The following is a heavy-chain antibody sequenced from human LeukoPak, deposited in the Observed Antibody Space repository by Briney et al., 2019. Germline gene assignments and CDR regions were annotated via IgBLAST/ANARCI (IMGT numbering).Heavy chain of an antibody. CDR2: INPNSGGT. CDR3: ARDIAVGVRGAFDP. J-gene: IGHJ5*02. D-gene: IGHD6-19*01. Sequence: ASVKVSCKASGYTFTGYYMHWVRQAPGQGLEWMGWINPNSGGTNYAQKFQGRVTMTRDTSISTAYMELRSLRSDDTAVYYCARDIAVGVRGAFDPWGQGTLVTVSS. CDR1: GYTFTGYY. V-gene: IGHV1-2*02.